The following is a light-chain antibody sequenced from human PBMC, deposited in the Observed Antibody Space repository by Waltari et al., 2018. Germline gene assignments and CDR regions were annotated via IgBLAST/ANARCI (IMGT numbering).Light chain of an antibody. J-gene: IGLJ1*01. CDR3: CSFTSSNNYI. CDR1: RSDIGAFHY. Sequence: QSALNQPASVSGSPGQSITISCAVIRSDIGAFHYVSWYQQHPGKAPKLLINEVTHRPSGISDRFSGSKSGNTASLTISGLQVEDEADYFCCSFTSSNNYIFGSGTTVTVL. V-gene: IGLV2-14*03. CDR2: EVT.